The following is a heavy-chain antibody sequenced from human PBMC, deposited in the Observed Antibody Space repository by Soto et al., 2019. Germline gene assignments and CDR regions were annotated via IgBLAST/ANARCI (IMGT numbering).Heavy chain of an antibody. D-gene: IGHD2-2*01. Sequence: EVQLVESGGGLVQPGGSLILSCAASGFKFGDYNMNWVRQAAGKGLEWVSYISGSSSTIYYTDSVKGRFTISRDNARNSLYLQMDSLRDEDTAVYYCARDTNKGDYWGQGTLVTVSS. CDR3: ARDTNKGDY. CDR1: GFKFGDYN. V-gene: IGHV3-48*02. J-gene: IGHJ4*02. CDR2: ISGSSSTI.